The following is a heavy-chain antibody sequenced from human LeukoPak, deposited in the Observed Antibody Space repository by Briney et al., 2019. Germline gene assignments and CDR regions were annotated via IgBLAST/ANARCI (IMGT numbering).Heavy chain of an antibody. CDR1: GFTFSSYA. J-gene: IGHJ4*02. V-gene: IGHV3-30*01. Sequence: GSLRLSCAASGFTFSSYAMHWVRQAPGKGLEWVAVISYDGSNKYYADSVKGRFTISRGNSKNTLYLQMNSLRAEDTAVYYCARAITYYYDSSGYLLDYWGQGTLVTVSS. D-gene: IGHD3-22*01. CDR2: ISYDGSNK. CDR3: ARAITYYYDSSGYLLDY.